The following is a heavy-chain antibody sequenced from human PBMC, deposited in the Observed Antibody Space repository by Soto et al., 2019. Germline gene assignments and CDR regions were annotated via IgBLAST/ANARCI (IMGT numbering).Heavy chain of an antibody. CDR2: IIPISGTA. V-gene: IGHV1-69*01. CDR3: ARSQGSSTSLEIYYYYYSGMDV. J-gene: IGHJ6*02. CDR1: GGTFSSYA. D-gene: IGHD2-2*01. Sequence: QVQLVQSGAEVKKPGSSVKVSCKASGGTFSSYAISWVRQAPGQGLEWMGGIIPISGTANYVQKFQGRVTITADESTSTAYMELSSLRSEDTAVYYCARSQGSSTSLEIYYYYYSGMDVWGQGTTVTVSS.